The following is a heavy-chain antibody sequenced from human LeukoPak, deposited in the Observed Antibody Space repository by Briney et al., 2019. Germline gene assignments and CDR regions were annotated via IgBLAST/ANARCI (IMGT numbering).Heavy chain of an antibody. Sequence: GGSLRLSCTASGFTFGDYAMSWVRQAPGKGLEGVGFIRSNAYGGTTEYAASVKGRFTISRDDSKSIAYLQMNSLKTEDTAVYYCTRPGLRLGELSPNYWGQGTLVTVSS. V-gene: IGHV3-49*04. J-gene: IGHJ4*02. CDR2: IRSNAYGGTT. CDR3: TRPGLRLGELSPNY. CDR1: GFTFGDYA. D-gene: IGHD3-16*02.